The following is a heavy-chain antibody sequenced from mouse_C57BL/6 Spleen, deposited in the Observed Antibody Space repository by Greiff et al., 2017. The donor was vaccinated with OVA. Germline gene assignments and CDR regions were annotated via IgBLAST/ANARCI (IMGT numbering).Heavy chain of an antibody. D-gene: IGHD4-1*01. Sequence: QVQLQQPGAELVKPGASVKLSCKASGYTFTSYWMQWVKQRPGQGLEWIGEIDPSDSYTNYNQKFKGKATLTVDTSSSTAYMQLSSRTSEDSAVYYCARSLLTGTFDDWGQGTTLTVSS. CDR3: ARSLLTGTFDD. CDR1: GYTFTSYW. V-gene: IGHV1-50*01. J-gene: IGHJ2*01. CDR2: IDPSDSYT.